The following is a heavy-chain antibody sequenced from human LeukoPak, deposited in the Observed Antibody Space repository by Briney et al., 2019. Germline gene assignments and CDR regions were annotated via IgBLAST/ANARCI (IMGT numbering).Heavy chain of an antibody. CDR2: IIPIFGTA. Sequence: SVTVSCKASGGTFSSYAISWVRQAPGQGLEWMGGIIPIFGTANYAQKFQGRVTITADESTSTAYMELSSLRSEDTAVYYCALTVGDTAMAYNWFDPWGQGTLVTVSS. J-gene: IGHJ5*02. CDR3: ALTVGDTAMAYNWFDP. D-gene: IGHD5-18*01. CDR1: GGTFSSYA. V-gene: IGHV1-69*13.